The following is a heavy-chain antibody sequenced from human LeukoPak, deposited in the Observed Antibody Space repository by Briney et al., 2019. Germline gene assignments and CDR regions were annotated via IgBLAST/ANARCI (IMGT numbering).Heavy chain of an antibody. CDR3: ARVSAVAGTTLDYYYMDV. V-gene: IGHV7-4-1*02. CDR2: INTNTGNP. J-gene: IGHJ6*03. Sequence: ASVKVSCKASGYTFTSYAMNWVRQAPGQGLEWMGCINTNTGNPTYAQGFTGRFVFSLDTSVSTAYLQISSLKAEDTAVYYCARVSAVAGTTLDYYYMDVWGKGTTVTVSS. D-gene: IGHD6-19*01. CDR1: GYTFTSYA.